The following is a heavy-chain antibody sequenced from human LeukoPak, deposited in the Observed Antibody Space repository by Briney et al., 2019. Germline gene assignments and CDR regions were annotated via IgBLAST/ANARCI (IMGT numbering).Heavy chain of an antibody. CDR3: ARGTPYSTGWYELCYFDY. Sequence: GGSLRLSCAASGFTFSTYSMNWVRQAPGKGLEWVSYISSSSSTIYYADSVKGRFTIYRDNAKNSLYLQMNSLRAEDTAVYYRARGTPYSTGWYELCYFDYWGQGTLVTVSS. V-gene: IGHV3-48*04. J-gene: IGHJ4*02. CDR2: ISSSSSTI. D-gene: IGHD6-19*01. CDR1: GFTFSTYS.